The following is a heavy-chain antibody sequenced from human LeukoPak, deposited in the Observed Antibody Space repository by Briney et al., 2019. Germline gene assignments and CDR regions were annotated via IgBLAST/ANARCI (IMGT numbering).Heavy chain of an antibody. Sequence: SVKASCKASGGTFSSYAISWVRQAPGQGLEWMGGIIPIFGTANYAQKFQGRVTITADESTSTAHMELSSLRSEDTAVYYCARDGRGYSSSWYYFDYWGQGTLVTVSS. J-gene: IGHJ4*02. D-gene: IGHD6-13*01. CDR3: ARDGRGYSSSWYYFDY. V-gene: IGHV1-69*13. CDR2: IIPIFGTA. CDR1: GGTFSSYA.